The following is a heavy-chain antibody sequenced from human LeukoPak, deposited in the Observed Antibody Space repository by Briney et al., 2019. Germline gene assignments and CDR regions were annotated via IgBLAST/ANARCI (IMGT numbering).Heavy chain of an antibody. CDR3: ASHYDYVWGSYSDWFDP. CDR1: GGSITSYY. CDR2: IYYSGST. D-gene: IGHD3-16*01. J-gene: IGHJ5*02. Sequence: SETLSLTCTVSGGSITSYYWSWIRQSAGKGLEWIGSIYYSGSTYYNPSLKSRVTISVDTSKNQFSLKLSSVTAADTAVYYCASHYDYVWGSYSDWFDPWGQGTLVTVSS. V-gene: IGHV4-59*05.